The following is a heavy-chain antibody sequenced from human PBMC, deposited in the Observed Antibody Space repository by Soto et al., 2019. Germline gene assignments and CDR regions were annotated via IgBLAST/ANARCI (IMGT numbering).Heavy chain of an antibody. CDR3: AGSFTRGVGASAFAY. CDR1: GFTVSSNY. Sequence: EVQLVESGGGLVQPGGSLRLSCAASGFTVSSNYMSWVRQAPGKGLEWVSVIYSGGSTYYADSVKGRFTISRDNSNNTLSLQMHSRSAEATAVYYCAGSFTRGVGASAFAYWGQGTLVTVSS. CDR2: IYSGGST. J-gene: IGHJ4*02. V-gene: IGHV3-66*01. D-gene: IGHD1-26*01.